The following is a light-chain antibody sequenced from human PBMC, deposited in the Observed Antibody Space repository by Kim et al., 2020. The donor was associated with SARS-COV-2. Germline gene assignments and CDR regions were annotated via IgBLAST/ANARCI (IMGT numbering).Light chain of an antibody. Sequence: VALGQTARITCGGNNIGNRLVNWYQQKPGQAPVMVIHKDSNRPSGIPEGFSGSNSGKTATLTISRAQAGDEADYYCQVWDSNTVVFGGGTQLTVL. J-gene: IGLJ2*01. CDR1: NIGNRL. CDR2: KDS. V-gene: IGLV3-9*01. CDR3: QVWDSNTVV.